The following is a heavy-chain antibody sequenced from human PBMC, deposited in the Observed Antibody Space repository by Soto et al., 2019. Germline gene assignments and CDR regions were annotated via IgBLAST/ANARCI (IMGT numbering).Heavy chain of an antibody. Sequence: EVQLLESGGGLVQPGGSLRLSCAASGFTFSSYAMSWVRQAPGKGLEWVSAISGSGGSTYYADSVKGRFTISRDNSKNTLYLQMNSLRAEDTAVYYCAKAMATSLVGGRNELDYWGQGTLVTVSS. CDR2: ISGSGGST. D-gene: IGHD5-12*01. V-gene: IGHV3-23*01. CDR1: GFTFSSYA. CDR3: AKAMATSLVGGRNELDY. J-gene: IGHJ4*02.